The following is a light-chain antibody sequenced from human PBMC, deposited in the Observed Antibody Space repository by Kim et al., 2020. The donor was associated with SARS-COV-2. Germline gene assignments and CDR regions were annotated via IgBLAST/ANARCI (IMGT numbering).Light chain of an antibody. V-gene: IGLV2-23*02. CDR3: CSYVGSSTWV. CDR1: SSDVGSYNL. J-gene: IGLJ3*02. Sequence: GQSITISCTGSSSDVGSYNLVSWYRQHPGKAPKLMIYEVSKRPSGVSSRFSGSKSGNTASLTISGLQAEDESDYYCCSYVGSSTWVFGGGTKVTVL. CDR2: EVS.